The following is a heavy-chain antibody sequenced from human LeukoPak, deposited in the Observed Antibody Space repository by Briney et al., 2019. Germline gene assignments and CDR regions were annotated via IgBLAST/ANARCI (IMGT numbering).Heavy chain of an antibody. CDR1: GYTFTSYD. Sequence: ASVKVSCKASGYTFTSYDINWVRQATGQGLERMGWMNPNSGNTGYAQKFQDRVTMTRNTSINTAYMELSSLRSEDMAVYYCARGFRDSSGRKPDYWGQGTLVTVSS. D-gene: IGHD3-22*01. J-gene: IGHJ4*02. V-gene: IGHV1-8*01. CDR3: ARGFRDSSGRKPDY. CDR2: MNPNSGNT.